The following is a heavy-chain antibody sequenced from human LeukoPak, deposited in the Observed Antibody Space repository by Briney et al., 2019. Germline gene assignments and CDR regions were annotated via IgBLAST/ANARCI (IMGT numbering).Heavy chain of an antibody. CDR1: GFTFSTYS. Sequence: GGSLRLSCAASGFTFSTYSMNWVRQAPGKGLECVSSISSSSSHIYYAESVKGRFTMSRDNAKNSLYLQMNSLRAEDTAVYYCARGRSSSHNYYFDYWGQGILVTVSS. V-gene: IGHV3-21*01. J-gene: IGHJ4*02. D-gene: IGHD6-13*01. CDR2: ISSSSSHI. CDR3: ARGRSSSHNYYFDY.